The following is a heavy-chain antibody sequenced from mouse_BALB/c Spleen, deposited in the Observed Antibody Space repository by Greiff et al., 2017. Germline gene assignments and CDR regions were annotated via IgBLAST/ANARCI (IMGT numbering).Heavy chain of an antibody. CDR1: GYSITSDYA. D-gene: IGHD2-3*01. CDR3: AKGVYDGYYDGGY. J-gene: IGHJ3*02. V-gene: IGHV3-2*02. Sequence: EVQLQESGPGLVKPSQSLSLTCTVTGYSITSDYAWNWIRQFPGNKLEWMGYISYSGSTSYNPSLKSRISITRDTSKNQFFLQLNSVTTEDTATYYCAKGVYDGYYDGGYWGQGTLVTVSA. CDR2: ISYSGST.